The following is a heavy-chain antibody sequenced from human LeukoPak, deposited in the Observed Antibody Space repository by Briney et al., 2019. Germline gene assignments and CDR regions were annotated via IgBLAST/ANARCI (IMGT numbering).Heavy chain of an antibody. CDR1: GYSFINHY. D-gene: IGHD1-20*01. Sequence: GASVKVSCKASGYSFINHYMHWVRQAPGQGLEWMGIINPSGGSTSYAQKFQGRLTMTRDMSTSTVYMELSSLRSEDTAVYYCARNPPTTNWNYADYWGQGTLVTVSS. CDR2: INPSGGST. CDR3: ARNPPTTNWNYADY. V-gene: IGHV1-46*01. J-gene: IGHJ4*02.